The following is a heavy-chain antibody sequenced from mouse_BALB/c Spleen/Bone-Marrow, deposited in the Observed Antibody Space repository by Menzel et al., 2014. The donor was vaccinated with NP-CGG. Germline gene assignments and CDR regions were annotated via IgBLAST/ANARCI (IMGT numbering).Heavy chain of an antibody. CDR2: IYPGNSDT. J-gene: IGHJ4*01. CDR1: GYTFTSYW. V-gene: IGHV1-5*01. CDR3: TRYPYYYGSRNYYAMDY. Sequence: EVKLQESGTVLARPGASVKMSCKASGYTFTSYWMHWVKQRSEQGLEWIGAIYPGNSDTSYNQKFKGKAKLTAVTSTSTAYMELSSLTNEDSAVYYCTRYPYYYGSRNYYAMDYWGQGTSVTVSS. D-gene: IGHD1-1*01.